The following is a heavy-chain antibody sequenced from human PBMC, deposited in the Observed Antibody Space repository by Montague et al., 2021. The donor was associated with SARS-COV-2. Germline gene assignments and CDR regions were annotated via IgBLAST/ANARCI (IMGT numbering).Heavy chain of an antibody. Sequence: QSGTEVKKPGESLRISCKGSGYSFTSYWISWVRQMPGKGLEWMGRIDPSDSYTNYSPSPQGRVTISADKSISTAYLQWSSLKASDTAMYYCARRAGSSFIDNWFDPWGQGTLVTVSS. CDR2: IDPSDSYT. CDR1: GYSFTSYW. V-gene: IGHV5-10-1*01. J-gene: IGHJ5*02. D-gene: IGHD6-13*01. CDR3: ARRAGSSFIDNWFDP.